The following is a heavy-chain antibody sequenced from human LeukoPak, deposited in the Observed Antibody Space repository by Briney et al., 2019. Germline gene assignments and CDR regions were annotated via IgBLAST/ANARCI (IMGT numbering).Heavy chain of an antibody. CDR1: GFTFSSYS. D-gene: IGHD2-15*01. CDR2: ISSSSSYI. V-gene: IGHV3-21*01. Sequence: GGSLRLSCAASGFTFSSYSMNWVRQAPGKGLEWVSSISSSSSYIYYADSVKGRFTISRDNAKNSLYLQMNSLRAEDTAVYYCARANAVVVVAAKSGYYGMDVWGQGTTVTVSS. CDR3: ARANAVVVVAAKSGYYGMDV. J-gene: IGHJ6*02.